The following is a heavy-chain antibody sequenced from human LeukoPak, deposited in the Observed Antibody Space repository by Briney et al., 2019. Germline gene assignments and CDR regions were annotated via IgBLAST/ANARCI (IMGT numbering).Heavy chain of an antibody. CDR1: GFTFSSYA. J-gene: IGHJ3*02. D-gene: IGHD3-22*01. V-gene: IGHV3-23*01. CDR2: ISGSGGST. Sequence: PGGSLRLSCAASGFTFSSYAMSWVRQAPGKGLEWVSAISGSGGSTYYADSVKGRFTISRDNSKNTLYLQMNSLRAEDTAVYYCARDNYYDSSGYGVNAFDIWGQGTMVTVSS. CDR3: ARDNYYDSSGYGVNAFDI.